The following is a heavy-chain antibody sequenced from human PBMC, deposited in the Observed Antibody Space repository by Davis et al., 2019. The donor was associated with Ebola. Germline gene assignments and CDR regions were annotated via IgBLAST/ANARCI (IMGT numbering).Heavy chain of an antibody. D-gene: IGHD1-26*01. CDR3: ARRGTMGAIRDDY. J-gene: IGHJ4*02. Sequence: GESLKISCKGSGYSFTSYWIGWVRQMPGKGLEWMGRIDPSDSYTNYSPSFQGHVTISADKSISTAYLQWSSLKASDTAMYYCARRGTMGAIRDDYWGQGTLVTVSS. CDR2: IDPSDSYT. V-gene: IGHV5-10-1*01. CDR1: GYSFTSYW.